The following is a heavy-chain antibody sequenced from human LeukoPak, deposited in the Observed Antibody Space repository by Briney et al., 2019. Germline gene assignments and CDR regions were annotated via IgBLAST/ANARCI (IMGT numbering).Heavy chain of an antibody. J-gene: IGHJ6*03. D-gene: IGHD2-8*01. Sequence: SVKVSCKASGGSFSSYAISWVRQAPGQGLEWMGGIIPIFGTANYAQKFQGRVTITTDESTSTAYMELSSLRSEDTAVYYCARRDGSIMVPRFYHYYIDGWGKGTTVTVSS. CDR1: GGSFSSYA. V-gene: IGHV1-69*05. CDR3: ARRDGSIMVPRFYHYYIDG. CDR2: IIPIFGTA.